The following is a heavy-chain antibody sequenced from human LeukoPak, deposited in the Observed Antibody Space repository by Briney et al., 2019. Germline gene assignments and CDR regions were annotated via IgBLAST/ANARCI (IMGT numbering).Heavy chain of an antibody. J-gene: IGHJ4*02. CDR3: ARVVTMVRGVQVGDY. D-gene: IGHD3-10*01. CDR2: ISAYNGNT. V-gene: IGHV1-18*04. Sequence: ASVKVSCKASGYTFTSYGISWVRQAPGQGLEWMGWISAYNGNTNYAQKPQGRVTMTTDTSTSTAYMELRSLRSDDTAVYYCARVVTMVRGVQVGDYWGQGTLVTVSS. CDR1: GYTFTSYG.